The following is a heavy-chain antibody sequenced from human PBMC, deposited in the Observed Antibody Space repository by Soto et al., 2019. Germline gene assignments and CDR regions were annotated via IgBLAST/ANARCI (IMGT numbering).Heavy chain of an antibody. V-gene: IGHV1-69*01. Sequence: QVQLVQSGAEVKKPGSSVKVSCKASGGTFSSYAISWVRQAPGQGLEWMGGSIPIFGTANYAQKFQGRVTITADESTRTAYMELSSLRSEDTAVYYCARGLSYYGSGSYFWFDPWGQGTLVTVSS. CDR1: GGTFSSYA. CDR3: ARGLSYYGSGSYFWFDP. J-gene: IGHJ5*02. CDR2: SIPIFGTA. D-gene: IGHD3-10*01.